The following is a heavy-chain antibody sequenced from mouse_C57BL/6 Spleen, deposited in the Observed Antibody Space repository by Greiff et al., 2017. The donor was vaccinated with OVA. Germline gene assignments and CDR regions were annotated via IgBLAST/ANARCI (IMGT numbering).Heavy chain of an antibody. CDR3: ARTGNYGVAWFAY. V-gene: IGHV5-17*01. CDR2: ISSGSSTI. D-gene: IGHD2-1*01. CDR1: GFTFSDYG. Sequence: EVKVVESGGGLVKPGGSLKLSCAASGFTFSDYGMHWVRQAPEKGLEWVAYISSGSSTIYYADTVKGRFTISRDNAKNTLFLQMTSLRSEDTAMYYCARTGNYGVAWFAYWGQGTLVTVSA. J-gene: IGHJ3*01.